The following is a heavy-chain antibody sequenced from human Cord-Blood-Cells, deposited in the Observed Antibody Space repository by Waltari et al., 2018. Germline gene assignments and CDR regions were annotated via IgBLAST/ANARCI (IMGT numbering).Heavy chain of an antibody. J-gene: IGHJ5*02. CDR3: ARVTAVADWFDP. CDR2: ISSSSSTI. D-gene: IGHD6-19*01. CDR1: GFTISRDS. V-gene: IGHV3-48*02. Sequence: EVQLVESGGGVVQPGGSLRHACAAPGFTISRDSMTWVCQAPGKGLEWVSYISSSSSTIYYADSVKGRFTISRDNAKNSLYLQMNSLRDEDTAVYYCARVTAVADWFDPWGQGTLVTVSS.